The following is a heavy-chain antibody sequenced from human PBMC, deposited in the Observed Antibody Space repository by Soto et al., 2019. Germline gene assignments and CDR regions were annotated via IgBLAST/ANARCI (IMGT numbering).Heavy chain of an antibody. CDR2: IWYDGSNK. CDR1: GFTFSSYG. J-gene: IGHJ6*02. D-gene: IGHD2-15*01. Sequence: GGSLRLSCAAPGFTFSSYGMHWVRQAPGKGLEWVAVIWYDGSNKYYADSVKGRFTISRDNSKNTLYLQMNSLRAEDTAVYYCARDLRDIVVVVDDYYGMDCWGQGTTVTVSS. V-gene: IGHV3-33*01. CDR3: ARDLRDIVVVVDDYYGMDC.